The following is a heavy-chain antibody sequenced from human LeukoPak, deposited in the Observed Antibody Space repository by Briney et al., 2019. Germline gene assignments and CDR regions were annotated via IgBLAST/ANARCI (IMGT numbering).Heavy chain of an antibody. CDR2: ISYDGSNK. CDR1: GFTFSSYA. J-gene: IGHJ4*02. Sequence: GGSLRLSCAASGFTFSSYAMHWVRQAPGKGLEWVAVISYDGSNKYYADSVKGRFTISRDNSKNTLYLQMGSLRAEDMAVYYCAREGRDDFWSGYLDYWGQGTLVTVSS. CDR3: AREGRDDFWSGYLDY. D-gene: IGHD3-3*01. V-gene: IGHV3-30*15.